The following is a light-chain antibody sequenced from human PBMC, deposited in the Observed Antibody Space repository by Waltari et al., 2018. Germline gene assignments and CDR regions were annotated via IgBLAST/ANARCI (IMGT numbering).Light chain of an antibody. CDR2: DVS. Sequence: QSALTQPASVSGSPGQSITIPCTGTSSEVGGYNYVSWYQQHPGKAPKLMIYDVSKRPSGVSNRFSGSKSGNTASLTISGLQAEDEADYYCSSYTSSSPLYVFGTGTKVTVL. J-gene: IGLJ1*01. V-gene: IGLV2-14*01. CDR3: SSYTSSSPLYV. CDR1: SSEVGGYNY.